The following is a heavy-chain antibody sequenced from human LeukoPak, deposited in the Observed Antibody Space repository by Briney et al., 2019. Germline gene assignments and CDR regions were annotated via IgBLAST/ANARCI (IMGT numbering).Heavy chain of an antibody. CDR3: ARGNFSTDDYGGTSTEDYFDY. D-gene: IGHD4-23*01. Sequence: SETLSLTCTVSGGSISSSSYYWGWIRQPPGKGLEWIGSIYYSGSIYYNPALKSRVTISVDTSNNQFSLKLCSVTAADTAVYYCARGNFSTDDYGGTSTEDYFDYWGQGTLVTVSS. J-gene: IGHJ4*02. CDR2: IYYSGSI. CDR1: GGSISSSSYY. V-gene: IGHV4-39*07.